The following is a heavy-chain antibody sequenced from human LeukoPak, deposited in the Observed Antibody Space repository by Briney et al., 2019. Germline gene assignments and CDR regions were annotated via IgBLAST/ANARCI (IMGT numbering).Heavy chain of an antibody. CDR1: GFTFSNYW. CDR2: INTDGTST. J-gene: IGHJ3*01. D-gene: IGHD4-17*01. CDR3: ARDYGDDRRAFDV. Sequence: PGGSLRLSGAGSGFTFSNYWIHWVRQAPGKGPVWVSRINTDGTSTIYAASVKGRFTISRDNAKNTLYLQMNSLRVEDTAVYYCARDYGDDRRAFDVWAKGQWSPSLQ. V-gene: IGHV3-74*01.